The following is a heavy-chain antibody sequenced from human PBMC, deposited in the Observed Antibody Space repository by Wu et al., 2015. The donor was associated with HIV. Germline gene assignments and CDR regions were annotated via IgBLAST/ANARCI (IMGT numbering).Heavy chain of an antibody. V-gene: IGHV1-69*12. D-gene: IGHD2-2*01. Sequence: QVQLVQSGAELKKPGSSVKVSCKASGDIFTSYAISWVRQAPGQGLEWMGGIIPTLVGTINYAQKFQDRVTIIADESTGTMYMELSSLRSDDTAVYYCAKEVGQPGYLQDWGQGTLVTVS. CDR1: GDIFTSYA. CDR3: AKEVGQPGYLQD. CDR2: IIPTLVGTI. J-gene: IGHJ1*01.